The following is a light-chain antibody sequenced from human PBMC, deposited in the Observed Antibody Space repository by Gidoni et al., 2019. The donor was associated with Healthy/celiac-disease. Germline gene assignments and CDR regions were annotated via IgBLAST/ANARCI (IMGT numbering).Light chain of an antibody. CDR3: CSYAGSSTLV. Sequence: QSALTQPASVSGSPGQSITISCTGTSSDVGIYNLVSWYQQHPGKAPKLMIYEVSKRPSGVSNRFSGSKSGNTASLTISGLQAEDEADYYCCSYAGSSTLVFGTGTKVTVL. CDR2: EVS. CDR1: SSDVGIYNL. V-gene: IGLV2-23*02. J-gene: IGLJ1*01.